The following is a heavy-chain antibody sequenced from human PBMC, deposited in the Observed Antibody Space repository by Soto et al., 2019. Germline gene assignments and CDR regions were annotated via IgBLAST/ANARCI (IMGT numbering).Heavy chain of an antibody. CDR3: ANTIF. V-gene: IGHV1-69*12. D-gene: IGHD3-9*01. CDR2: IIPIFGTA. Sequence: QVQLVQSGAEXXXXGSSXXXXXKASGGTFSSYAISWVRQAPGQGLEWMGGIIPIFGTANYAQKFQGRVTITADESTSTAYMELSSLRSEDTAVYYCANTIFWGQGTLVTVSS. CDR1: GGTFSSYA. J-gene: IGHJ4*02.